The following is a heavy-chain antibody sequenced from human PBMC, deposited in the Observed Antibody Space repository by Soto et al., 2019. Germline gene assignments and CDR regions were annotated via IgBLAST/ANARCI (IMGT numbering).Heavy chain of an antibody. V-gene: IGHV3-23*01. Sequence: EVQLLESGGGLVQPGGSLRLSCAASGFTFNTYAISWVRQAPGKGLEWVSTITGRGDSAYSADSVTGRFIISRDNAKKPLYMQMHSLGAEASAIYYCAKGRGTNYYYHIEVWGGGTTVTVSS. CDR1: GFTFNTYA. CDR2: ITGRGDSA. D-gene: IGHD1-26*01. CDR3: AKGRGTNYYYHIEV. J-gene: IGHJ6*03.